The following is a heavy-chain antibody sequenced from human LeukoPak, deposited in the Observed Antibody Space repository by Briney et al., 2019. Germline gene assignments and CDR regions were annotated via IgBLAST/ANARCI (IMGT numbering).Heavy chain of an antibody. CDR2: IYYSGST. CDR1: GGSISSGDYY. V-gene: IGHV4-30-4*01. CDR3: ARSISTGVKYYFDY. D-gene: IGHD7-27*01. J-gene: IGHJ4*02. Sequence: KPSETLSLTCTVSGGSISSGDYYWSWIRQPPGKGLEWIGYIYYSGSTYYNPSLKSRVTISVDTSKNQFSLKLSSVTAADTAVYYCARSISTGVKYYFDYWGQGTLVTVSS.